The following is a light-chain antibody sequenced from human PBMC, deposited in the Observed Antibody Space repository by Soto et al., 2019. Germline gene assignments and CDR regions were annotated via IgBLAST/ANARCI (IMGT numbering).Light chain of an antibody. CDR2: GNS. CDR3: QSYDSSLSGYV. CDR1: SSNIGAGYD. V-gene: IGLV1-40*01. J-gene: IGLJ1*01. Sequence: QSVLAQPPSVSGAPGQRVTISCTGSSSNIGAGYDVHWYQQLPGTAPKLLIYGNSNRPSGVPDRFSGSKSGTSASLAITGLQAEDEADYYCQSYDSSLSGYVFGHGTKVTVL.